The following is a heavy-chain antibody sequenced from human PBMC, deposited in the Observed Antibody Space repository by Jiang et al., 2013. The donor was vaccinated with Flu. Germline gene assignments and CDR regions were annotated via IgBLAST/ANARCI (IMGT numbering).Heavy chain of an antibody. D-gene: IGHD6-19*01. Sequence: VQLVESEGGVVQPGRSLRLSCAASGFTFSSYAMHWVRQAPGKGLEWVAVISYDGSNKYYADSVKGRFTISRDNSKNTLYLQMNSLRAEDTAVYYCARDQRSIAVAGRGLDYWGQGTLVTVSS. J-gene: IGHJ4*02. V-gene: IGHV3-30*01. CDR1: GFTFSSYA. CDR3: ARDQRSIAVAGRGLDY. CDR2: ISYDGSNK.